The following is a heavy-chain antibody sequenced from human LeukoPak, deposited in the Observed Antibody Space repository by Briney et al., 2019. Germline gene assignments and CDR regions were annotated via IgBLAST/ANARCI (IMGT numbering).Heavy chain of an antibody. Sequence: PSETLSLTCTVSGGSISSTGYSWSWIRQLPGKAPEWIGYIHYSGSTYYNPSLKSRLTISIDTSNNQFSLNLTSVTAADTAVYYCARGKKRYIVASYNWFDPWGQGTLVTVSS. CDR2: IHYSGST. CDR3: ARGKKRYIVASYNWFDP. D-gene: IGHD5-12*01. V-gene: IGHV4-31*03. CDR1: GGSISSTGYS. J-gene: IGHJ5*02.